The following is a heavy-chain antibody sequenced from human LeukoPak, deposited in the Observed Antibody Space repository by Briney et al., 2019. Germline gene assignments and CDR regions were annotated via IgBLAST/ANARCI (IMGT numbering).Heavy chain of an antibody. D-gene: IGHD3-16*02. Sequence: PGGSLRLSCAASGFTFSSYGMHLVRQAPGKGLEWVAFIRYYGSNKYYAYSVKGRFTISIDNSKNTLYLQMNSLRAEDTVVYYCAKDWGYDISFDYVWGSYRPNTYYFDYWGQGTLVTVSS. CDR3: AKDWGYDISFDYVWGSYRPNTYYFDY. CDR1: GFTFSSYG. J-gene: IGHJ4*02. V-gene: IGHV3-30*02. CDR2: IRYYGSNK.